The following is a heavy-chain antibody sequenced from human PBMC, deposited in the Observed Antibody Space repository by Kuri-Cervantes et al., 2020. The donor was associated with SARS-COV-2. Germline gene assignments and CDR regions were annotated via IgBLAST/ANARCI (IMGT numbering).Heavy chain of an antibody. V-gene: IGHV4-30-4*01. CDR2: ISFSGDT. J-gene: IGHJ4*02. Sequence: LRLSCSVSGGSISSGDYYWSWIRQPPGKGLEWIGYISFSGDTYSSPSLKSRLTISVDTSKNQFSLKLSSVTAADTAVYYCARGNSSSGFDYWGQGTLVTVSS. D-gene: IGHD6-6*01. CDR1: GGSISSGDYY. CDR3: ARGNSSSGFDY.